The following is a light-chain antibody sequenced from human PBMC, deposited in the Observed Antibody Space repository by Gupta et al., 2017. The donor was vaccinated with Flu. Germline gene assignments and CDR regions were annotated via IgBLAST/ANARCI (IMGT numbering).Light chain of an antibody. J-gene: IGKJ1*01. Sequence: TLSCGASQIVKNNYLAGYQQKPGLAPRLLIYDASKRAPGIPDRFSGGGSGTDFTLAISGLEPEDFAVYYCQQYGDSGWTFGQGTKVEIK. CDR1: QIVKNNY. CDR2: DAS. V-gene: IGKV3D-20*01. CDR3: QQYGDSGWT.